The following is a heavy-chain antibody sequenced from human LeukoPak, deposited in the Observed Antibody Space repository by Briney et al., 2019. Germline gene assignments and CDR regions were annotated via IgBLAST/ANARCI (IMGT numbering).Heavy chain of an antibody. CDR2: IGSSSSPI. Sequence: HTGGSLRLSCAASGFTFSAYSMNWVRQAPEKGLEWVSYIGSSSSPIYYADSVKGRLTISRDNAKNSLYLQMDSLRAEDTAVYYCARDQAYSLDYWGQGTLVTVSS. CDR1: GFTFSAYS. D-gene: IGHD4-11*01. CDR3: ARDQAYSLDY. V-gene: IGHV3-48*01. J-gene: IGHJ4*02.